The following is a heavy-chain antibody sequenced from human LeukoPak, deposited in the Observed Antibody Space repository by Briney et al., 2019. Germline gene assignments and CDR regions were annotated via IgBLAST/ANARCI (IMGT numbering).Heavy chain of an antibody. CDR1: GGSFSGYY. Sequence: SETLSLTCAVYGGSFSGYYWSWIRQPPGKGLEWIGEINHSGSTNYNPSLKSRVTISVDTSKNQFSLKLSSVTAADTAVHYCAQLATDYYYYGMDVWGQGTTVTVSS. D-gene: IGHD6-13*01. V-gene: IGHV4-34*01. J-gene: IGHJ6*02. CDR2: INHSGST. CDR3: AQLATDYYYYGMDV.